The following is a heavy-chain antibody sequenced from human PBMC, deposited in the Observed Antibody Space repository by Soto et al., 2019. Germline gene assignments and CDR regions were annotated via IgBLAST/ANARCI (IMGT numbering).Heavy chain of an antibody. CDR2: VSTSGNV. Sequence: SETLSLTCTVSGGCLTKYYWSWIRQPAGKGLEWIGRVSTSGNVVSKASLRSRLTMSVDTSKNQFSLRLTSVTAADTAVYYCARDNNDFWRLYPLAFVYCGQGPLLSVSS. J-gene: IGHJ4*02. V-gene: IGHV4-4*07. D-gene: IGHD3-3*01. CDR3: ARDNNDFWRLYPLAFVY. CDR1: GGCLTKYY.